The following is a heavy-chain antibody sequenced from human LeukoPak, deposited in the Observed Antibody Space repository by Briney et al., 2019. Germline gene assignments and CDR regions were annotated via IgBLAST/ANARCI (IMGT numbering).Heavy chain of an antibody. Sequence: SVKVSCKASVGTFSSYAISWVRQAPGQGLEWMGGIIPIFGTANYAQKFQGRVTITADESTSTAYMELSSLRSEDTAVYYCARVGGSSPSPIDYWGQGTLVTVSS. CDR3: ARVGGSSPSPIDY. V-gene: IGHV1-69*13. CDR2: IIPIFGTA. D-gene: IGHD2-15*01. J-gene: IGHJ4*02. CDR1: VGTFSSYA.